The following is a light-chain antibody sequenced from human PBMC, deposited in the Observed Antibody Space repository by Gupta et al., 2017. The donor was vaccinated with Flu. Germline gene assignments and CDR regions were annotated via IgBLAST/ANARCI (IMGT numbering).Light chain of an antibody. J-gene: IGLJ3*02. V-gene: IGLV6-57*01. Sequence: NFMLTQPHSLSESPGKTITISCTRSSGGSASNFVQWYQQRPGRPPTTVSYENKHRPSGVPDRCACYIDSSSNSASINISGLKTEDDSYDSCHSYDTTRQVFGGGTRLTVL. CDR3: HSYDTTRQV. CDR2: ENK. CDR1: SGGSASNF.